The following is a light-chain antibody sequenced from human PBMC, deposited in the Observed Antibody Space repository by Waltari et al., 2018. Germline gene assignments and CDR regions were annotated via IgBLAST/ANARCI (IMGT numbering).Light chain of an antibody. CDR3: QTHERLPAT. Sequence: GGASQRFSRYVSGYRRRPGQAPRLLIYAASTRATGVPDRFSGSWFGTDFSLTISRLVPEDFAVYYCQTHERLPATFGQGTKVEIK. V-gene: IGKV3-20*01. CDR1: QRFSRY. J-gene: IGKJ1*01. CDR2: AAS.